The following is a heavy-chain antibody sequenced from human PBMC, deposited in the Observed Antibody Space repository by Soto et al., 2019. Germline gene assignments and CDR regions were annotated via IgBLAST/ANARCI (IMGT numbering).Heavy chain of an antibody. CDR3: AKDHEEWLVLANYYYYYGMDV. CDR1: GFTFSSYG. V-gene: IGHV3-30*18. Sequence: GGSLRLSCAASGFTFSSYGMHWVRQAPGKGLEWVAVISYDGSNKYYADSVKGRFTISRDNSKKTLYLQMNSLRAEDTAVYYCAKDHEEWLVLANYYYYYGMDVWGQGTTVTVSS. J-gene: IGHJ6*02. CDR2: ISYDGSNK. D-gene: IGHD6-19*01.